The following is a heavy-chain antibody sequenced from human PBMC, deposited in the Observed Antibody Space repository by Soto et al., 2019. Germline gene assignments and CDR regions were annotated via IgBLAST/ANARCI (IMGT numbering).Heavy chain of an antibody. V-gene: IGHV1-8*01. Sequence: ASVKVSCKASGYTFTSYDINGVRQATGQGLEWMGWMNPNSGNTGYAQKFQGRVTMTRNTSISTAYMELSSLRSEDTAVYYCARGLGYCSGGSCYSDEAVWGKGTTVTVSS. CDR1: GYTFTSYD. D-gene: IGHD2-15*01. CDR3: ARGLGYCSGGSCYSDEAV. J-gene: IGHJ6*04. CDR2: MNPNSGNT.